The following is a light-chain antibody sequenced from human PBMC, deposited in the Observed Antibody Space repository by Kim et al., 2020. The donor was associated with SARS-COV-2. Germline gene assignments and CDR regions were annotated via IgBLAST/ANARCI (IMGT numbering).Light chain of an antibody. V-gene: IGLV3-1*01. CDR1: KLGDKY. J-gene: IGLJ2*01. CDR2: QDS. CDR3: QAWDSSTVV. Sequence: SYELTQRPSVSVSPGQTASITCSGDKLGDKYACWYQQKPGQSPVLVIYQDSKRPSGIPERFSGSNSGNTATLTISGTQAMDEADYYCQAWDSSTVVFGGGTQMTV.